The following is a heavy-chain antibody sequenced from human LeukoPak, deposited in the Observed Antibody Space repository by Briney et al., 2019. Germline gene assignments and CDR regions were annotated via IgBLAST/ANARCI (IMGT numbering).Heavy chain of an antibody. J-gene: IGHJ4*02. V-gene: IGHV1-2*02. CDR3: ARGTIVGATRIF. CDR2: INPNSGGT. Sequence: ASVKVSCKASGYTFTGYYMHWVRQAPGQGLEWMGWINPNSGGTNYAQKFQGRVTMTRDTYISTAYMELSRLRSDDTAVYYCARGTIVGATRIFWGQGTLVTVSS. CDR1: GYTFTGYY. D-gene: IGHD1-26*01.